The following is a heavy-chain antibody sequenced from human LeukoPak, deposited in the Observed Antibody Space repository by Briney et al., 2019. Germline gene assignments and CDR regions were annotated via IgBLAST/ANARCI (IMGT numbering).Heavy chain of an antibody. J-gene: IGHJ4*02. CDR3: ATQRPGIAVAGHDF. CDR1: GSRFTSYW. CDR2: IDPSDSYT. D-gene: IGHD6-19*01. V-gene: IGHV5-10-1*01. Sequence: GEPLQISCKGSGSRFTSYWITWVRQMPGKGLEWMGRIDPSDSYTNYSPSFQGHVIISSDKSISTAYLQWSSLKASDTAMYYCATQRPGIAVAGHDFWGQGTLVTVSS.